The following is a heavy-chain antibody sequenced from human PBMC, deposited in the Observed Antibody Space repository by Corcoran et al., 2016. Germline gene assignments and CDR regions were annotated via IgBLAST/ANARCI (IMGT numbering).Heavy chain of an antibody. Sequence: EVQLVQSGAEVKKPGESLKISCKGSGYSFTSYWIGWVRQMPGKGLEWMGIIYPGDSDTRYSPSFQGQVTISADKSISTAYLQWSSLKASDTAMYYCARHVPTVTTLPRDAFDIWGQGTMVTVSS. V-gene: IGHV5-51*01. J-gene: IGHJ3*02. CDR2: IYPGDSDT. CDR1: GYSFTSYW. D-gene: IGHD4-17*01. CDR3: ARHVPTVTTLPRDAFDI.